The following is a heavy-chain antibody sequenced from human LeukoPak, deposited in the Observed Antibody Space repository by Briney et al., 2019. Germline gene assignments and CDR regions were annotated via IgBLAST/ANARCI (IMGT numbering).Heavy chain of an antibody. CDR3: ARDLTPLGGYSSGWFHFDY. Sequence: GRSLRLSCAASGFTFSSYAMHWVRQAPGKGPEWVAVISYDGSNKYYADSVKGRYTISRDNSKNTLYLQMNSLRAEDTAVYYCARDLTPLGGYSSGWFHFDYWGQGTLVTVSS. CDR1: GFTFSSYA. D-gene: IGHD6-19*01. V-gene: IGHV3-30*04. J-gene: IGHJ4*02. CDR2: ISYDGSNK.